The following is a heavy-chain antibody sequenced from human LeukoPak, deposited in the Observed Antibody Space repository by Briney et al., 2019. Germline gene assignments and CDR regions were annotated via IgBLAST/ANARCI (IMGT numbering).Heavy chain of an antibody. J-gene: IGHJ6*02. D-gene: IGHD3-22*01. Sequence: SETLSLTCTVSGGSISSYYWSWIRQPPGKGLEWIGYIYYSGSTNYNPSLKSRVTISVDTSKNQFSLKLSSVTAADTAVYYCARGGGYPFYYYGRDVGGQGTRVTVSS. V-gene: IGHV4-59*08. CDR1: GGSISSYY. CDR3: ARGGGYPFYYYGRDV. CDR2: IYYSGST.